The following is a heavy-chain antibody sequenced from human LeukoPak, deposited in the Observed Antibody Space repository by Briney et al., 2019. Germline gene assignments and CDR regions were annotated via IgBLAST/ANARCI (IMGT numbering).Heavy chain of an antibody. CDR2: ISSNGSDI. CDR1: GFSFSNYE. Sequence: PGGSLTLTCAVSGFSFSNYEMNWVRQPPPQGQERVSYISSNGSDIYYAHSANDRLTISSDNPQNSLFLLMKSLRADAATVYYCSRGTLLLWFGELFPFYFDYWGQGTLVTVSS. J-gene: IGHJ4*02. V-gene: IGHV3-48*03. CDR3: SRGTLLLWFGELFPFYFDY. D-gene: IGHD3-10*01.